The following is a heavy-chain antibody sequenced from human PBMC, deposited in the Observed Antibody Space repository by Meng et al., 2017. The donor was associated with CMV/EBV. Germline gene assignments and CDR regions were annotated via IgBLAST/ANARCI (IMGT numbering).Heavy chain of an antibody. J-gene: IGHJ4*02. Sequence: GESLKISCAASGFTFSDHYMSWIRQAPGKGLEWVSYISSSGNTIYYADSVKGRFTISRDNAKNSLYLQMNSLRAEDTAVYYCARDDLPKTVYYGSGSRHASIDYWGQGTLVTVSS. CDR1: GFTFSDHY. CDR2: ISSSGNTI. D-gene: IGHD3-10*01. V-gene: IGHV3-11*04. CDR3: ARDDLPKTVYYGSGSRHASIDY.